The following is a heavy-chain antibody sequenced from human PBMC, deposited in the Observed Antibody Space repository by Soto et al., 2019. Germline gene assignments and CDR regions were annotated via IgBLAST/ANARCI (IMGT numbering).Heavy chain of an antibody. V-gene: IGHV4-31*03. CDR3: AREPPRGGFGRRWFDP. CDR1: GGSISSDGYY. J-gene: IGHJ5*02. Sequence: QVQLQESGPGLVKPSQTLSLICTVSGGSISSDGYYWNWIRQHPGKGLEWIGSIYYSGSTFYSSSLKSRITISVDTSKNQFSLMLSPVTAADTAVYYCAREPPRGGFGRRWFDPWGQGTLVTVSS. CDR2: IYYSGST. D-gene: IGHD3-10*01.